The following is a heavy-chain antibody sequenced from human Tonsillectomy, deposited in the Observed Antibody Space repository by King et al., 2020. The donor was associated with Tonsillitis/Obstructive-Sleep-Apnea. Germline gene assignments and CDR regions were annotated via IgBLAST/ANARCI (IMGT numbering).Heavy chain of an antibody. Sequence: VQLVESGAEVKKPGESLRISCKGSGYSFTNYWISWVRQMPGKGLEWMGTIDPSDSYTNYSPSFQGHVTLSVDKSISTAYLQCSSLKASETAMFYCARHTENFDVSSRYYYGRCFDIWCQGTMVTVSS. CDR2: IDPSDSYT. CDR1: GYSFTNYW. CDR3: ARHTENFDVSSRYYYGRCFDI. J-gene: IGHJ3*02. D-gene: IGHD3-22*01. V-gene: IGHV5-10-1*03.